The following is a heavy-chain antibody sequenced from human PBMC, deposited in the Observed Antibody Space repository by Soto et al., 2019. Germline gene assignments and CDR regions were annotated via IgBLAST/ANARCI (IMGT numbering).Heavy chain of an antibody. CDR2: INAGNGNT. Sequence: QVQLVQSGAEEKKPGASVKVSCKASGYTFTSYAMHWVRQAPGQRLEWMGWINAGNGNTKYSQKFQGRVSITRDTSASADSMGLSSLRAEDTAVYYCARDRQQLNWFDPWGQGTQVTVSS. D-gene: IGHD6-13*01. J-gene: IGHJ5*02. CDR1: GYTFTSYA. CDR3: ARDRQQLNWFDP. V-gene: IGHV1-3*05.